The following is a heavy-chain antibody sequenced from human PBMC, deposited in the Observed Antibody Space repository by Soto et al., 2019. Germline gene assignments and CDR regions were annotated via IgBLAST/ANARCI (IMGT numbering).Heavy chain of an antibody. CDR2: IIPFFGTA. CDR1: GYTFTSYG. J-gene: IGHJ4*02. V-gene: IGHV1-69*13. CDR3: AKSAPMDAGDKYYYDF. Sequence: SVKVSCKASGYTFTSYGISWVRQAPGQGLEWMGGIIPFFGTARYSQKFEDRITITADESTNTVYMDLRSLTSEDTAIYYCAKSAPMDAGDKYYYDFWGQGALVTVSS. D-gene: IGHD4-17*01.